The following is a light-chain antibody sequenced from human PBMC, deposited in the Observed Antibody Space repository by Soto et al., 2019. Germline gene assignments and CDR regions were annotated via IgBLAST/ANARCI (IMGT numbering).Light chain of an antibody. V-gene: IGKV1-5*01. J-gene: IGKJ1*01. CDR1: QSISRW. CDR2: DAS. CDR3: QQYNAYSTWT. Sequence: DSQMTQSPSTLSASVGDRVTISCRASQSISRWLAWYQQKPGKAPKVLIWDASSLQRGVPSRFSGSGSGTEFILTISSLQPDDFATYYCQQYNAYSTWTFGQGTKVDIK.